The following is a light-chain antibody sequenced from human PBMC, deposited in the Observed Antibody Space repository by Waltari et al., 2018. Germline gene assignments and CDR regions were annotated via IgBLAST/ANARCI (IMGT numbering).Light chain of an antibody. J-gene: IGKJ1*01. CDR3: QQYYRSRT. CDR2: WAS. CDR1: QGVLYNSNDKNY. V-gene: IGKV4-1*01. Sequence: DIVMTQSPDSLAVSLGERATISCRSSQGVLYNSNDKNYLAWYQQKPGQPPRLLIYWASTLESGVPERFSGSGSGTDFTLTSSNLQAEDVAVYYCQQYYRSRTFGQGTKVEIK.